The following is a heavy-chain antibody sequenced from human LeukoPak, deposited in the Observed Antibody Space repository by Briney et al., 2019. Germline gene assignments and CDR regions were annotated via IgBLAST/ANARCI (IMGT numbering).Heavy chain of an antibody. Sequence: PGGSLRLSCAASGFTFSNAWMSWVRQAPGKGLEWVGRIKSKTDGGTTDYAAHVKGRFTISRDDSKNTLYLQMNSLKTEDTAVYYRTTDLGVVVVGDVFDYWGQGTLVTVSS. CDR3: TTDLGVVVVGDVFDY. CDR1: GFTFSNAW. D-gene: IGHD2-15*01. CDR2: IKSKTDGGTT. J-gene: IGHJ4*02. V-gene: IGHV3-15*01.